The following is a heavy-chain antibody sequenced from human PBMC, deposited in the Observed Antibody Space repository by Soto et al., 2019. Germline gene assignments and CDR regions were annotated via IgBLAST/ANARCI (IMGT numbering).Heavy chain of an antibody. CDR1: GFSPRVTA. Sequence: LSLSRASSGFSPRVTAMSWVPRTPAEGLEWIARRDNHVDDTDYADFVEGRFTISRDNSKNTLYLQMKRLRAQDTALYYCTKFEARGFVNRYNWFDFWGQGALVTVSS. CDR2: RDNHVDDT. CDR3: TKFEARGFVNRYNWFDF. V-gene: IGHV3-23*01. J-gene: IGHJ5*01. D-gene: IGHD3-10*01.